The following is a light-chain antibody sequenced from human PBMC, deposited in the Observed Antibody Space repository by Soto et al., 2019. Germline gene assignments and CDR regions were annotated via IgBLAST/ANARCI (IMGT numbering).Light chain of an antibody. CDR1: SRDVGGYDY. V-gene: IGLV2-14*01. CDR2: EVS. CDR3: SSYSISTAYL. J-gene: IGLJ1*01. Sequence: QSVLTQPPSVSVSPGQSITISCTGTSRDVGGYDYVSWYQLHPGRAPKLMVFEVSNRPSGVSYRFSGSKSGNTASLTISGLQAEDEADYFCSSYSISTAYLFGTGTKV.